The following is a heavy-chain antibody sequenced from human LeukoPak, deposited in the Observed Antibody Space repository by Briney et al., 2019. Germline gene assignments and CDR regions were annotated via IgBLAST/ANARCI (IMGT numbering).Heavy chain of an antibody. J-gene: IGHJ4*02. CDR3: AKGGSSSQYYFDY. CDR2: ISWDGGST. CDR1: GFTFDDYT. V-gene: IGHV3-43*01. D-gene: IGHD3-3*01. Sequence: GVSLRLSCAASGFTFDDYTMLWVRPASGKGLEWVSLISWDGGSTYYADSVKGRFTISRDNIKNSLYLQMNSLRTEDTALYYCAKGGSSSQYYFDYWGQGTLVTVSS.